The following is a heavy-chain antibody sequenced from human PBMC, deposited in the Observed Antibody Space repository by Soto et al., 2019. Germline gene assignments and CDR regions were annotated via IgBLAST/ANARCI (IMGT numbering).Heavy chain of an antibody. J-gene: IGHJ6*02. V-gene: IGHV3-21*06. Sequence: EVQLEESGGGLVKPGGSLRLSCAASGFTFSSYSMNWVRQAPGKGLEWVSSISSSSSYIYYADSVKGRFTISRDNAKNALYLQMNSLTAEDTAVYYCAREGVQHGSGPYYYYGMDVWGQGTTVTVSS. CDR3: AREGVQHGSGPYYYYGMDV. CDR1: GFTFSSYS. D-gene: IGHD3-10*01. CDR2: ISSSSSYI.